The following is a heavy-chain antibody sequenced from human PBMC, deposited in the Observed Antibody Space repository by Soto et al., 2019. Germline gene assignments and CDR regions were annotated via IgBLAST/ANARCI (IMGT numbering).Heavy chain of an antibody. V-gene: IGHV6-1*01. D-gene: IGHD3-22*01. CDR2: TYYRSKWYN. CDR3: DSSGYATPDY. J-gene: IGHJ4*02. Sequence: PSQTLSLTCAISGDSVSSNSAAWNWIRQSPSRGLEWLGRTYYRSKWYNDYAVSVKSRITINPDTSKNQFSLQLNSVTPEDTAVSLYDSSGYATPDYWGQGTLVTVSS. CDR1: GDSVSSNSAA.